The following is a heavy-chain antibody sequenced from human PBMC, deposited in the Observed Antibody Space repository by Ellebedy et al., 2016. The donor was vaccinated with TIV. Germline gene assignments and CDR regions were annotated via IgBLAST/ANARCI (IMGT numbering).Heavy chain of an antibody. CDR1: GVSISRSNW. Sequence: MPSETLSLTCAVSGVSISRSNWWSWVRQPPGKGLEWIGEIYHSGNTNYNPSLKSRVTISVDTSKNEFSLNLTSVTAADTAVYYCARDSFGMDVWGQGTTVTVSS. J-gene: IGHJ6*02. CDR3: ARDSFGMDV. CDR2: IYHSGNT. V-gene: IGHV4-4*02.